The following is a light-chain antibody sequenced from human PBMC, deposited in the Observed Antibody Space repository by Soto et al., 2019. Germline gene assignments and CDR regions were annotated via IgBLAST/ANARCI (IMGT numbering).Light chain of an antibody. Sequence: EIVMPQSPATLSVSPGERATLSCRASQNVSNNLAWYQQKPGQAPRLLIYGASTRATGIPARFSGSGSGTEFTLTISSLQSEDFAVYYCQQYNNWPRTFGQGTKVEI. CDR2: GAS. CDR1: QNVSNN. J-gene: IGKJ1*01. CDR3: QQYNNWPRT. V-gene: IGKV3-15*01.